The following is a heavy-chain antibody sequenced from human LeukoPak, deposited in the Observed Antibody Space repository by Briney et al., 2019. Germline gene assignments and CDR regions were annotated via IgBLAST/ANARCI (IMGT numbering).Heavy chain of an antibody. CDR1: GYTFTSYY. V-gene: IGHV1-46*01. D-gene: IGHD2-8*02. CDR2: INPSGGNT. Sequence: ASVKVSCQASGYTFTSYYMHWVRQAPGQGLEWMGIINPSGGNTNYAQKFQGRVTMTRDTPTNTVYMELSSLRSDDTAVYYCVREESGGYFDYWGQGTLVTVSS. CDR3: VREESGGYFDY. J-gene: IGHJ4*02.